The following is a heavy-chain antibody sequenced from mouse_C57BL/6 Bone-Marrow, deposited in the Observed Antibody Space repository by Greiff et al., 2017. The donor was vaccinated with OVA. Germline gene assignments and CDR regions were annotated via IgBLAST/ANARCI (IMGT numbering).Heavy chain of an antibody. D-gene: IGHD3-2*02. CDR1: GYTFTSYW. V-gene: IGHV1-59*01. Sequence: QVQLQQPGAELVRPGTSVKLSCKASGYTFTSYWMHWVKQRPGQGLEWIGVIDPSDSYTNYNQKFKGKATLTVDTSSSTAYMQLSSLTSEDSAVYYCARSAQESSGYNYFDYWGQGTTLTVSS. CDR2: IDPSDSYT. J-gene: IGHJ2*01. CDR3: ARSAQESSGYNYFDY.